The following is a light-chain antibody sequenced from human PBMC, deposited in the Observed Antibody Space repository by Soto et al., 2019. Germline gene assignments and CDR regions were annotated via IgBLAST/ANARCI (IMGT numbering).Light chain of an antibody. Sequence: DIQMTQYPSSLSASVGDRVTITCRASQSISRYLNWYQQKPGKAPKLLIYAASNLHSGVPSSFSGSGFGTDFTLTISSLQSEDFATYYCQQSYTAPPTFGQGTKVEIK. J-gene: IGKJ1*01. V-gene: IGKV1-39*01. CDR2: AAS. CDR1: QSISRY. CDR3: QQSYTAPPT.